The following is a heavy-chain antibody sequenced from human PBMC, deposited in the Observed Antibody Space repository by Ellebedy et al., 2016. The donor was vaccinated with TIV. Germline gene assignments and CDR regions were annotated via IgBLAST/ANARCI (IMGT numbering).Heavy chain of an antibody. CDR1: GDSISSSSYF. Sequence: LRLSXSVSGDSISSSSYFWGWIRQPPGKGLDWIGIIYYSGSTYYNPSLNSRVTISIDTSKNQFSLNLSSVTAADTAVYYCARPLRSTVTTSIYFDYWGQGTLVTVSS. D-gene: IGHD4-17*01. CDR2: IYYSGST. CDR3: ARPLRSTVTTSIYFDY. J-gene: IGHJ4*02. V-gene: IGHV4-39*01.